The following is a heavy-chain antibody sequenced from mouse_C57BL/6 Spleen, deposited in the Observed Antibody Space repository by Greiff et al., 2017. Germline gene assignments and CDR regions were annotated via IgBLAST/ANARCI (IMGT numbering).Heavy chain of an antibody. CDR1: GYSITSDY. J-gene: IGHJ1*03. D-gene: IGHD4-1*01. V-gene: IGHV3-8*01. CDR2: ISYSGST. CDR3: ARWGNWDEGDWYFDV. Sequence: EVQLQQSGPGLAKPSPTLSLTCSVTGYSITSDYWNWIRKFPGNKLEYMGYISYSGSTYYNPSLKSRISIIRDTSKNQYDLQLNSVTTEDTATYYCARWGNWDEGDWYFDVWGTGTTVTVSS.